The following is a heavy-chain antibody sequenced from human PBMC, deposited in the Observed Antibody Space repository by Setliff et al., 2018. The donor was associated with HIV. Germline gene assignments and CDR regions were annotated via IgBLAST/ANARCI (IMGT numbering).Heavy chain of an antibody. Sequence: SETLSLTCTVSGDSISSYYWSWIRQPPGKGLEWIGYIYYSGSTNYNPSLKSRVTISVDTSKNQLSLKLSSVTAADTAVYYCARRVGNKVLFDSWGQGTLVTVSS. CDR2: IYYSGST. D-gene: IGHD7-27*01. J-gene: IGHJ4*02. V-gene: IGHV4-59*01. CDR1: GDSISSYY. CDR3: ARRVGNKVLFDS.